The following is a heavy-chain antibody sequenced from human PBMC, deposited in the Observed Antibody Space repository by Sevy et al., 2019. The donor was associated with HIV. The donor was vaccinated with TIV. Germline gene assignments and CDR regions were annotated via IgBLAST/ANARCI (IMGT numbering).Heavy chain of an antibody. CDR2: IYPGDSDT. Sequence: GESLKISCKGSGYSFTSYWIGWVRQMPGKGLEWMGIIYPGDSDTTYSPSFEGQVTIPVDKSISTAYLQWSSLKASDTAMYYCARPPSIAAAGHYYFDYWGQGTLVTVSS. J-gene: IGHJ4*02. CDR3: ARPPSIAAAGHYYFDY. D-gene: IGHD6-13*01. V-gene: IGHV5-51*01. CDR1: GYSFTSYW.